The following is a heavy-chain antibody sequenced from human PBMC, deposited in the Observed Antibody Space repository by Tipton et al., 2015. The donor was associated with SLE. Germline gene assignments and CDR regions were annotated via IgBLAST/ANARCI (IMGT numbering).Heavy chain of an antibody. V-gene: IGHV3-7*01. Sequence: SLRLSCAASGFPFDNYWMTWVRQAPGKGLEWVAIIKPDGSERFSVDSVKGRFTISRDNAKNSLYLQMNSLRADDTAVYYCAKDWGISGLLQHWGRGTLVTVAS. CDR1: GFPFDNYW. D-gene: IGHD3-16*01. CDR3: AKDWGISGLLQH. J-gene: IGHJ1*01. CDR2: IKPDGSER.